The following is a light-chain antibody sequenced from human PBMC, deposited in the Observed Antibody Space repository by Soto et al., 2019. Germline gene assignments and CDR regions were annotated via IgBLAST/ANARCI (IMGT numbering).Light chain of an antibody. Sequence: QSALTQPASVSGSPGQSITISCTGTSSDVGGYNYVSWYQQYPGKAPQLMIYAVSNRPSGVSDRFSGSKSGNTASLTISGLQAEDEADYYCSSYTTRSTYVVLGGGTKVTVL. V-gene: IGLV2-14*01. J-gene: IGLJ2*01. CDR3: SSYTTRSTYVV. CDR2: AVS. CDR1: SSDVGGYNY.